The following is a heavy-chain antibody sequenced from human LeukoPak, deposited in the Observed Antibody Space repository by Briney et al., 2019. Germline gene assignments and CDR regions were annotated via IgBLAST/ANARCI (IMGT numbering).Heavy chain of an antibody. D-gene: IGHD2-2*01. Sequence: GGSLRLSCAASGFTFSSYAMSWVRQAPGKGLEWVSAISGSGGSTYYADSVKGRFTISRDNSKNTLYLQMNSLRAEDTAVYYCAKDRTALGYCSSTSCYRALDYWGQGTLVTVSS. CDR1: GFTFSSYA. V-gene: IGHV3-23*01. CDR3: AKDRTALGYCSSTSCYRALDY. CDR2: ISGSGGST. J-gene: IGHJ4*02.